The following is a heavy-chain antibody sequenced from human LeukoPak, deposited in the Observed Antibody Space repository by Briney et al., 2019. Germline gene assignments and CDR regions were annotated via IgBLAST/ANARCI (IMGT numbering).Heavy chain of an antibody. CDR2: ISGSGGST. CDR1: GLTFSSYA. V-gene: IGHV3-23*01. D-gene: IGHD3-22*01. J-gene: IGHJ4*02. CDR3: ARRSPYYDSSGYYLDY. Sequence: PGGSLRLSCAASGLTFSSYAMIWVRQAPGKGLEWVSAISGSGGSTYYADSVKGRFTISRDNSKNTLYLQMNSLRAEDTAVYYCARRSPYYDSSGYYLDYWGQGTLVTVSS.